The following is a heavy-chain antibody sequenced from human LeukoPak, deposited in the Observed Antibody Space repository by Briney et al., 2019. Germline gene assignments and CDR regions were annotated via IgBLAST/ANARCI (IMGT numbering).Heavy chain of an antibody. Sequence: ASVKVSCRASGYTFTGYYMHWVRQAPGQGLEWMGWIKPNSGGTNYAQTFQGRVTMTRDTSISTAYMELSRLRSDDTAVYYCARAQVAGTVFDYWGQGTLVTVSS. CDR1: GYTFTGYY. V-gene: IGHV1-2*02. D-gene: IGHD6-19*01. CDR3: ARAQVAGTVFDY. J-gene: IGHJ4*02. CDR2: IKPNSGGT.